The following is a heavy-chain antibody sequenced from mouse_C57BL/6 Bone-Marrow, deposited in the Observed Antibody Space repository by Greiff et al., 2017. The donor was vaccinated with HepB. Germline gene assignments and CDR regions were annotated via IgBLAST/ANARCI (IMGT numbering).Heavy chain of an antibody. J-gene: IGHJ4*01. Sequence: VQLQESGPELVKPGASVKISCKASGYAFSSSWMNWVKQRPGKGLEWIGRIYPGDGDTNYNGKFKGKATLTADKSSSTAYMQLSSLTSEDSAVYFCARGVHYYAMDYWGQGTSVTVSS. CDR1: GYAFSSSW. CDR3: ARGVHYYAMDY. CDR2: IYPGDGDT. V-gene: IGHV1-82*01.